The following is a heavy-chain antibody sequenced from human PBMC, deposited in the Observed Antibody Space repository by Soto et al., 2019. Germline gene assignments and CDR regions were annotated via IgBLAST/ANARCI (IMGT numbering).Heavy chain of an antibody. CDR1: GFTFSSYA. J-gene: IGHJ4*02. Sequence: GGSLRLSCSASGFTFSSYAMHWVRQAPGKGLEYVSGIRGNGDPTFYADSVKCRFTISRDNSKNTLYLQISSLSADDTAVYYCVKSRGGNNFDFFDWGQGALATVSS. CDR3: VKSRGGNNFDFFD. D-gene: IGHD5-12*01. CDR2: IRGNGDPT. V-gene: IGHV3-64D*06.